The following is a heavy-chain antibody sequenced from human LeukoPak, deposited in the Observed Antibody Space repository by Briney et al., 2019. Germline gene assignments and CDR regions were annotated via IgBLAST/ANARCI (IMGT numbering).Heavy chain of an antibody. CDR2: IYYSGST. CDR1: GGSISSYY. D-gene: IGHD3-10*01. Sequence: SETLSLTCTVSGGSISSYYWSWIRQPPGKGLEWIGYIYYSGSTNYNPSLKTRVTISVDTSKNQFSLRLSSVPAADTAVYYCARNTLRSQEYYFDSWGQGTLVTVSS. V-gene: IGHV4-59*12. J-gene: IGHJ4*02. CDR3: ARNTLRSQEYYFDS.